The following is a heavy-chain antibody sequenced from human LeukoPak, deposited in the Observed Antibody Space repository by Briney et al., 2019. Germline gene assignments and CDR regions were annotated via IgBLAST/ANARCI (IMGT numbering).Heavy chain of an antibody. CDR2: ISYDGSNK. Sequence: GGSLRLSCAASGFTFSSYAVHWVRQAPGKGLEWVAVISYDGSNKYYADSVKGRFTISRDNSKNTLYLQMNSLRAEDTAVYYCARERIPAPLLYYYYGMDVWGQGTTVTVSS. CDR3: ARERIPAPLLYYYYGMDV. D-gene: IGHD2-21*01. CDR1: GFTFSSYA. V-gene: IGHV3-30-3*01. J-gene: IGHJ6*02.